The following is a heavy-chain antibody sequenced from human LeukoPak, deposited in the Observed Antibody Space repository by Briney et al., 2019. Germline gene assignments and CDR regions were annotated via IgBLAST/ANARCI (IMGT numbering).Heavy chain of an antibody. J-gene: IGHJ3*02. CDR1: GGTFSSYA. V-gene: IGHV1-69*04. Sequence: GASVKVSCKASGGTFSSYAISWVRQAPGQGLEWMGRIIPILGIANYAQKFQGRVTITADKSTSTAYMELSSLRSEDTAVHYCARYSSGYYGAFDIWGQGTMVTVSS. CDR2: IIPILGIA. D-gene: IGHD3-22*01. CDR3: ARYSSGYYGAFDI.